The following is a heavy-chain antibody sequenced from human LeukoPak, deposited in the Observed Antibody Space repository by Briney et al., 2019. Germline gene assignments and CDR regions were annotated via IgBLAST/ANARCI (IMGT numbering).Heavy chain of an antibody. CDR3: AREVLNDYHFDY. V-gene: IGHV3-30*04. D-gene: IGHD4-11*01. J-gene: IGHJ4*02. CDR2: ISYDGSNK. Sequence: PGRSLRLSCAASGFTFDRYTMHWVRQAPGKGLEWVAVISYDGSNKYYADSVKGRFTISRDNAKNSLYLQMNSLRAEDPAVYYCAREVLNDYHFDYWGQGTLVTVSS. CDR1: GFTFDRYT.